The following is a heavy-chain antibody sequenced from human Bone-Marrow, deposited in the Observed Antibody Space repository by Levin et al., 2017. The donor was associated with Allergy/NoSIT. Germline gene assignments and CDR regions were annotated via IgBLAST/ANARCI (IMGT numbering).Heavy chain of an antibody. J-gene: IGHJ5*01. CDR1: GFKFNDYA. CDR3: VKDSGDFWTTRSLDS. CDR2: ISWNADSV. Sequence: GGSLRLSCAASGFKFNDYAMHWVRQAPGKGLEWVSGISWNADSVVYAVSVKGRFTISRDNAKNSLYMEMNSLRVEDTAFYYCVKDSGDFWTTRSLDSWGQGTLVTVSS. D-gene: IGHD3-3*01. V-gene: IGHV3-9*01.